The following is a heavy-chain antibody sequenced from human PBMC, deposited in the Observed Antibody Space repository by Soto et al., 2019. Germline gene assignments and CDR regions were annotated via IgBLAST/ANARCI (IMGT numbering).Heavy chain of an antibody. Sequence: QVQLQESGSGLLKPSQTLSLDCSVSGDSLRRGFHHWSWIRQTPGKGLQLIGYIDTNGDTHYDPSLRNRLNMSIVTTESRFSLKVTFVTAADTDVYYCARGTVYYCPNDKCGFFFDHWGQGALVTVTS. CDR2: IDTNGDT. CDR1: GDSLRRGFHH. D-gene: IGHD2-8*01. V-gene: IGHV4-31*03. J-gene: IGHJ4*02. CDR3: ARGTVYYCPNDKCGFFFDH.